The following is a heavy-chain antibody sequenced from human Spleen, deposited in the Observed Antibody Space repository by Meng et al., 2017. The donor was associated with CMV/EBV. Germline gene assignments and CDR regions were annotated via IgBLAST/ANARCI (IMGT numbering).Heavy chain of an antibody. CDR1: SGSSGSGDYY. J-gene: IGHJ5*02. Sequence: VQEWGQGRVNPSQTSPLTCTVSSGSSGSGDYYWSWIRQPPGKGLEWIGEINHSGSTNYNPSLKSRVTISVDTSKNQFSLKLSSVTAADTAVYYCARSPTYYYDSSGYRNWFDPWGQGTLVTVFS. V-gene: IGHV4-30-4*08. D-gene: IGHD3-22*01. CDR2: INHSGST. CDR3: ARSPTYYYDSSGYRNWFDP.